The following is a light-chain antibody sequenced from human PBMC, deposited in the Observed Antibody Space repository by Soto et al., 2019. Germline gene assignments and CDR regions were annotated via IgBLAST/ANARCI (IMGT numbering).Light chain of an antibody. V-gene: IGKV4-1*01. J-gene: IGKJ1*01. CDR3: KQYYRPWT. CDR2: WAS. Sequence: DIVMTQSPDSLAVSLGERATINCKSSQSVLYSSNNKNYLAWYQQKPGQPPKLLIYWASTRESGVPDRFSGSGSGTDFTLTISRLQAEDEAVYYCKQYYRPWTFGQGTKVEIK. CDR1: QSVLYSSNNKNY.